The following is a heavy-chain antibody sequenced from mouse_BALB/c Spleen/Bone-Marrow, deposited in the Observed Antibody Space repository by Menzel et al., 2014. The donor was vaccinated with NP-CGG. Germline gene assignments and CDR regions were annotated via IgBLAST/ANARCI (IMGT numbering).Heavy chain of an antibody. CDR3: ARYDYGVYFDY. J-gene: IGHJ2*01. Sequence: DVKLQESGAEPVKPGASVKLSCTASGFNIKDTYMHWVKQRPEQGLEWIGRIDPANGNTKYDPKFQGKATITADTSSNTAYLQLSSLTSEDTAVYYCARYDYGVYFDYWGQGTTLTVSS. CDR1: GFNIKDTY. CDR2: IDPANGNT. D-gene: IGHD2-4*01. V-gene: IGHV14-3*02.